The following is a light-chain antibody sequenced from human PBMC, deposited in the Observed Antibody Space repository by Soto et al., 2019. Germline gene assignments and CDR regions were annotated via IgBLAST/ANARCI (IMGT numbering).Light chain of an antibody. CDR1: SSEVGGSNH. CDR3: NSQTTSGIRV. V-gene: IGLV2-14*01. Sequence: QSVLTQPASGAGSPGQSITISCTETSSEVGGSNHVSWYQHHPGKTPRLIIYQDSYRPSGVTNRFSGSKSGYTASLTISGLQDEDEADYYCNSQTTSGIRVFGTGTKLTVL. CDR2: QDS. J-gene: IGLJ1*01.